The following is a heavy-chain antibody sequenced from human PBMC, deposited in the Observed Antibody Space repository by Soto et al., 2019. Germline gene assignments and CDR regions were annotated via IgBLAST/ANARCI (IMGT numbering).Heavy chain of an antibody. Sequence: QVQLVQSGAEVKKPGSSVKVSCKASGGTFSSYTISWVRQAPGQGLEWMGRIIPILGIANYAQKFQGRVTITADKSASTAYMELSSLRSEDTAVYYCARDARPNCSSGSCSRGNRTWGQGTLVTVSS. CDR3: ARDARPNCSSGSCSRGNRT. D-gene: IGHD2-15*01. V-gene: IGHV1-69*08. CDR1: GGTFSSYT. J-gene: IGHJ4*02. CDR2: IIPILGIA.